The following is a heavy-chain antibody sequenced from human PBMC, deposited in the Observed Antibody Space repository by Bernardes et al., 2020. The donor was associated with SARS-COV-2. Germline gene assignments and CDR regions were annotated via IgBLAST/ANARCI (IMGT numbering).Heavy chain of an antibody. J-gene: IGHJ4*02. Sequence: GGSLRLSCAASGFTLSSYSMHWVRQAPGKGLDYVSSITTSGSSTYYADSVKGRFTISRDNSKNMLYLQMGSLRSEDMAVYYCARHGWRAAALAFFDLWGQGTLVTVSS. CDR3: ARHGWRAAALAFFDL. CDR2: ITTSGSST. V-gene: IGHV3-64*02. D-gene: IGHD6-13*01. CDR1: GFTLSSYS.